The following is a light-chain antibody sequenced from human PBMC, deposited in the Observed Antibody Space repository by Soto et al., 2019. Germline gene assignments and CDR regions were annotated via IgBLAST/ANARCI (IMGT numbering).Light chain of an antibody. CDR1: QSVSSY. V-gene: IGKV3-20*01. CDR2: GAS. Sequence: EIVLTQSPGTLSLSPGERATLSCRASQSVSSYLAWYQQKPGQAPRLLIYGASSRATGIPDRFSASGSGTDFTLTIIRLEPEDFAVYYCQQYGSSSRTFGQGTKVEIK. CDR3: QQYGSSSRT. J-gene: IGKJ1*01.